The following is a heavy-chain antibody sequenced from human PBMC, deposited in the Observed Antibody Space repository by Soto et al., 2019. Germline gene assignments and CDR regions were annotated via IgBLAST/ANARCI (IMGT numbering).Heavy chain of an antibody. V-gene: IGHV4-59*01. CDR1: GGSISRYY. CDR2: IYNSGST. J-gene: IGHJ6*02. CDR3: ARALEYHDSSGYSRPFGMDV. Sequence: QVQLQESGPGLVKPSETLSLTCTVSGGSISRYYWSWIRQPPGKGLEWIGYIYNSGSTNYNPSLKCRFPISIDTSRNQFSLKVNSVTAADTALYYCARALEYHDSSGYSRPFGMDVWGQGTTVTVSS. D-gene: IGHD3-22*01.